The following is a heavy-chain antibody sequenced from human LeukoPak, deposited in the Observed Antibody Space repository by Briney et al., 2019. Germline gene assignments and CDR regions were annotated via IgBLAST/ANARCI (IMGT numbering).Heavy chain of an antibody. Sequence: SETLSLTCTVSGGSIRSSNWWGWVRQSPGKGLECIGEIYHSGTTNYNPSLKSRVTISVDKSMNHFSLKLNSVTAADTAVYYCARAFLVGYSPEEYFFDYWGQGTLVTVSS. D-gene: IGHD2-15*01. CDR3: ARAFLVGYSPEEYFFDY. CDR2: IYHSGTT. J-gene: IGHJ4*02. CDR1: GGSIRSSNW. V-gene: IGHV4-4*02.